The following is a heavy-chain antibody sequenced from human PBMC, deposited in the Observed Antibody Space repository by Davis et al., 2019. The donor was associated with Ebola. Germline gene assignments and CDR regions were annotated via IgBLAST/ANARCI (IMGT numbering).Heavy chain of an antibody. J-gene: IGHJ4*02. CDR3: AERGGSV. V-gene: IGHV4-59*11. CDR1: GVSISRHY. CDR2: VHYTGSV. D-gene: IGHD3-16*01. Sequence: PSETLSPTCTVSGVSISRHYWSWIRQPPGKRLEWIGSVHYTGSVYYNSSLNSRVTISLDTSKNQFSLKLSSVTAADTAIYYCAERGGSVWGQGTLVTVSS.